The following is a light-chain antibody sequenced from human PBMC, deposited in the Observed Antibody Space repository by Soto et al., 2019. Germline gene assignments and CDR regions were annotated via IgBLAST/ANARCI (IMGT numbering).Light chain of an antibody. CDR1: QSISSY. CDR2: AAS. J-gene: IGKJ3*01. CDR3: QQSYSSPFT. Sequence: DIQMTQSPSSLSASVGDRVTITCRASQSISSYLNWYQQKPGKAPNLLIYAASSLQSGVPSKCSGCGSGTDFTLTISSLQPEDFANYYCQQSYSSPFTFGPGTKVDIK. V-gene: IGKV1-39*01.